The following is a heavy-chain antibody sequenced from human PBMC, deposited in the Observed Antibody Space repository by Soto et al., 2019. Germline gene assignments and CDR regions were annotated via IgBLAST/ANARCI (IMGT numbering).Heavy chain of an antibody. CDR2: ISSNGGST. D-gene: IGHD1-1*01. Sequence: GGSLRLSCSASGFTFRSYAMHWVRQAPGQGLEYVSAISSNGGSTYYADSVKGRFTISRDNSKNTLYLQLSSLRTEDTAVEYCVKVQRATTEGYYYGMDVWGQGTTVTVSS. CDR1: GFTFRSYA. V-gene: IGHV3-64D*06. CDR3: VKVQRATTEGYYYGMDV. J-gene: IGHJ6*01.